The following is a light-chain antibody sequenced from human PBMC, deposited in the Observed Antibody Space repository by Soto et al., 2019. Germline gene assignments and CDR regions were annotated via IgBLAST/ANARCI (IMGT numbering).Light chain of an antibody. V-gene: IGKV1-9*01. J-gene: IGKJ5*01. CDR2: AAS. CDR3: QQLFDSPIT. Sequence: GEGVTNTSRSRQVISTSLAWYQVKPGKAPKLLIYAASTLESGVPSRFSATVSGTEFSLTITSLQPEDFATYYCQQLFDSPITFGQGTRLEIK. CDR1: QVISTS.